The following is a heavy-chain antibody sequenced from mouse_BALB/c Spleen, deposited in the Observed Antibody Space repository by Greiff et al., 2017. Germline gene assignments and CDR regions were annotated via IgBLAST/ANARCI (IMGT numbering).Heavy chain of an antibody. CDR2: IWAGGST. Sequence: VHLVESGPGLVAPSQSLSITCTVSGFSLTSYGVHWVRQPPGKGLEWLGVIWAGGSTNYNSALMSRLSISKDNSKSQVFLKMNSLQTDDTAMYYCARGDDYDEGYAMDYWGQGTSVTVSS. V-gene: IGHV2-9*02. CDR3: ARGDDYDEGYAMDY. D-gene: IGHD2-4*01. CDR1: GFSLTSYG. J-gene: IGHJ4*01.